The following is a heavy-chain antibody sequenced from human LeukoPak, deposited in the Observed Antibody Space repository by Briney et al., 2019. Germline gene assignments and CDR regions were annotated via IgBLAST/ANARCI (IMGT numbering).Heavy chain of an antibody. J-gene: IGHJ4*02. V-gene: IGHV3-21*01. D-gene: IGHD1-26*01. Sequence: GGSLRLSCAASEFTFSSYSMNWVRQAPGKRLEWVSSISSTSAYIYYADSVKGRFTVSRDNAKNSLYLQMNSLRAEDTAVYYCARVTVGATGVDYWGQGTLVTVSS. CDR2: ISSTSAYI. CDR1: EFTFSSYS. CDR3: ARVTVGATGVDY.